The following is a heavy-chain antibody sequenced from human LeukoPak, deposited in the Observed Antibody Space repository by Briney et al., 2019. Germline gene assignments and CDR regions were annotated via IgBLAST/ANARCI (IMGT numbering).Heavy chain of an antibody. V-gene: IGHV3-23*01. D-gene: IGHD1-26*01. J-gene: IGHJ4*02. CDR3: EKGEGATTYFDY. Sequence: GGSLRLSCAASGFTFSSYSMSWVGQAPGKGLEWVSAISGSGGSTYYADSVKGRFTISRDNSKNTLYLQMNSLRAEDTAVYYCEKGEGATTYFDYWRQGTLVTVSS. CDR1: GFTFSSYS. CDR2: ISGSGGST.